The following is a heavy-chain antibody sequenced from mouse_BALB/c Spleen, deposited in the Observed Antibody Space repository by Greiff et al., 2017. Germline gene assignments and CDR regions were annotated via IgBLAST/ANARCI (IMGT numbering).Heavy chain of an antibody. D-gene: IGHD4-1*01. CDR1: GYSITSGYY. J-gene: IGHJ1*01. Sequence: EVQLQQSGPGLVKPSQSLSLTCSVTGYSITSGYYWNWIRQFPGNQLEWMGYISYDGSNNYNPSLKNRISITRDTSKNQFFLKLNSVTTEDTATYYCARDALGRVYFDVWGAGTTVTVSS. CDR3: ARDALGRVYFDV. CDR2: ISYDGSN. V-gene: IGHV3-6*02.